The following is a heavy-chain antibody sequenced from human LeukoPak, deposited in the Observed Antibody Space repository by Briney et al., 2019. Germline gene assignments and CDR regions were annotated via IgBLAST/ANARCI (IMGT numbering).Heavy chain of an antibody. V-gene: IGHV3-23*01. Sequence: GGSLRLSCAASGFTFSSYAMSWVRQAPGKGLEWVSAISGSGGSTYYADSVKGRFTISIDNSKNTLYLRMNSLRAEDTAVYYCAKVVPGPFGDYYGSGSYYPFYYYYGMDVWGQGTTVTVSS. CDR3: AKVVPGPFGDYYGSGSYYPFYYYYGMDV. D-gene: IGHD3-10*01. J-gene: IGHJ6*02. CDR2: ISGSGGST. CDR1: GFTFSSYA.